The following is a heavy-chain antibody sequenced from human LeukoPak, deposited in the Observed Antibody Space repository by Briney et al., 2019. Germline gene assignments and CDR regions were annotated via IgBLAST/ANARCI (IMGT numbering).Heavy chain of an antibody. V-gene: IGHV1-69*13. J-gene: IGHJ4*02. CDR2: IIPIFGTA. CDR3: AGSYDFWSGYPY. D-gene: IGHD3-3*01. CDR1: GGTFISYA. Sequence: ASVKVSCKASGGTFISYAISWVRQAPGQGVEWMGGIIPIFGTANYPQNFQGRVTITADESTSTAYMELSSLRSEDTAVYYCAGSYDFWSGYPYWGQGTLVTVSS.